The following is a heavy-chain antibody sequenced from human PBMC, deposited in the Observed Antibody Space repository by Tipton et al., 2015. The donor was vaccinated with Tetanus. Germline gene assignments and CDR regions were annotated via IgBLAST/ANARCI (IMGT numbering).Heavy chain of an antibody. D-gene: IGHD6-6*01. V-gene: IGHV3-48*04. CDR3: ARVSGLADRPWDFEY. Sequence: GSLRLSCAASGFALRSYSMNWIRQAPGKGLEWVPYISSSGRTIYYTDSVKGRFTISRDNAKNSLFLQMNSLRAEDTAVYYCARVSGLADRPWDFEYWGQGTLVTVSS. J-gene: IGHJ4*02. CDR1: GFALRSYS. CDR2: ISSSGRTI.